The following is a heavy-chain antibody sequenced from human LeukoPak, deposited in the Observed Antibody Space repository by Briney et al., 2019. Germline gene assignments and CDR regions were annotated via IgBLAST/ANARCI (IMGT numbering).Heavy chain of an antibody. CDR3: ARVNAIFGVDIVSLGREFEF. Sequence: GGSLRLSCGASGFTFSTYAMHCVRQDPGNGMECVSVISYDGTKKEYADSVKVRFVIYRSNSNDTLYLQKNSLRPEDTALYYCARVNAIFGVDIVSLGREFEFWGQGTLVTVSS. V-gene: IGHV3-30*03. CDR2: ISYDGTKK. D-gene: IGHD3-3*02. J-gene: IGHJ4*02. CDR1: GFTFSTYA.